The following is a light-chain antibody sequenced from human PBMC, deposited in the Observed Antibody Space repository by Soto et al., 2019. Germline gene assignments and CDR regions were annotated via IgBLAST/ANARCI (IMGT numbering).Light chain of an antibody. CDR3: HQYASSPWT. J-gene: IGKJ1*01. V-gene: IGKV3-20*01. CDR2: DAS. Sequence: EIVMTQSPDTLALSPGERVTLSCRASQRVYSSYLAWYQQRPGQAPRLLFYDASIRATGIPDRFSGSGSGTDFSLTISRLEPEDFAVYYCHQYASSPWTFGQGTKVDI. CDR1: QRVYSSY.